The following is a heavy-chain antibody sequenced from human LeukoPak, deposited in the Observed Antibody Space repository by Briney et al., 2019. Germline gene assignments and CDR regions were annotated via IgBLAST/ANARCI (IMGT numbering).Heavy chain of an antibody. J-gene: IGHJ4*02. CDR1: SGSISSSNW. CDR3: ARQEYGINTSCYDY. D-gene: IGHD6-6*01. Sequence: PSGTLSLTCVVSSGSISSSNWWSWVRQPPGKGLEWIGEISHNGLTNYNPSLKSRVTISIDKSKNQFSLKLSSVTAADTAIYYCARQEYGINTSCYDYWGQGTLVTVSS. V-gene: IGHV4-4*02. CDR2: ISHNGLT.